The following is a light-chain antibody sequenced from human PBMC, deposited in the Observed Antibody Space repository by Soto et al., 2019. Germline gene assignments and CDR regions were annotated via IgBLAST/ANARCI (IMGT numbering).Light chain of an antibody. J-gene: IGKJ5*01. CDR3: QQSYRTPT. CDR1: QSVSGS. CDR2: GAS. Sequence: DIPLTQSPPSLSESLTARATIXYPSSQSVSGSLNWYQQKPGKAPKLLIYGASTFQSGVPSRFSGSGSGADYTLTISSLQPEDFATYYCQQSYRTPTFGQGTRLEI. V-gene: IGKV1-39*01.